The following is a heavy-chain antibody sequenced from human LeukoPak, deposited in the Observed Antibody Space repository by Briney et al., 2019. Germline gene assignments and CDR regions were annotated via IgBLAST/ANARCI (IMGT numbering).Heavy chain of an antibody. CDR1: GFTFSSYG. V-gene: IGHV3-30*02. CDR2: IRYDGSNK. D-gene: IGHD3-3*01. CDR3: AKIPYYDKPPFDP. Sequence: PGGSLRLSCAASGFTFSSYGMHWVRQAPGKGLEWVAFIRYDGSNKYYADSVKGRFTISRDDSKNTLYLQMNSLRAEDTAVYYCAKIPYYDKPPFDPWGQGPLVTVSS. J-gene: IGHJ5*02.